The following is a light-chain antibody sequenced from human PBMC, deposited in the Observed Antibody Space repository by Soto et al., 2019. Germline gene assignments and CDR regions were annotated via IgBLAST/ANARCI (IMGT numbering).Light chain of an antibody. Sequence: EIVLTQSPGTLSVSPGERAALSCRASQSVGSRFLAWYQQKPGQAPRLLIYGASSRATGIPDRFSGSGSGTEFTLTISRLEPEDFAVYYCQQYSSSPWAFGPGTKVDIK. V-gene: IGKV3-20*01. CDR1: QSVGSRF. J-gene: IGKJ1*01. CDR2: GAS. CDR3: QQYSSSPWA.